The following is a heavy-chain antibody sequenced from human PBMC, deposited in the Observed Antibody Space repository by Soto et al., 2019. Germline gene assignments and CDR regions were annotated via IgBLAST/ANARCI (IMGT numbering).Heavy chain of an antibody. V-gene: IGHV3-30*18. CDR3: AKSPSSPVPFDY. Sequence: QVQLVESGGGVVQPGRSLRLSCAASGFTFSSYGMHWVRQAPGKGLEWVAVISYEGSNKYYADSVKGRFTISRDNSKNTLYLQMISLRAEDTAVYSCAKSPSSPVPFDYWGQGTLVTVSS. CDR2: ISYEGSNK. D-gene: IGHD6-6*01. J-gene: IGHJ4*02. CDR1: GFTFSSYG.